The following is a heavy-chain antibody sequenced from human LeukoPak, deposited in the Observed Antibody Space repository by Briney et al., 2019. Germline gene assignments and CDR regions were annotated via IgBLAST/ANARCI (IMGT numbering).Heavy chain of an antibody. CDR1: GYTFTSYG. Sequence: ASVKVSCKASGYTFTSYGISWVRQAPGQGLEWMGWISACNGNTNYAQKLQGRVTMTTDTSTSTAYMELRSLRSDDTAVYYCARETIWFGELSADYWGQGTLVTVSS. CDR3: ARETIWFGELSADY. V-gene: IGHV1-18*01. D-gene: IGHD3-10*01. J-gene: IGHJ4*02. CDR2: ISACNGNT.